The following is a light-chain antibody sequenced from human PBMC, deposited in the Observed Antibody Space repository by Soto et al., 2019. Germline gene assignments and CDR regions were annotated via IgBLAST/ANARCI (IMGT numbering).Light chain of an antibody. V-gene: IGLV2-23*03. CDR1: SSDVGSYNL. Sequence: QSALTQPASVSGSPGQSITISCTGTSSDVGSYNLVSWYQHHPGKAPKLMLYEGSKRPSGVSDRFSGSKSGYTASLTISGLQAVDESDYYCCSYAVTSTFVFGGGTKLTVL. CDR3: CSYAVTSTFV. CDR2: EGS. J-gene: IGLJ3*02.